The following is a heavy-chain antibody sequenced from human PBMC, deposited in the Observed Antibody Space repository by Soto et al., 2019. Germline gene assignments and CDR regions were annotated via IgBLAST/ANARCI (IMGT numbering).Heavy chain of an antibody. CDR2: IYYSGTT. CDR3: ARDQCDILTGYDWFDP. V-gene: IGHV4-61*01. D-gene: IGHD3-9*01. CDR1: GGSVSNDRNF. Sequence: SETLSLTCSVSGGSVSNDRNFWSWIRQPPGRGLEWIGYIYYSGTTNYNPSLRSRVTIALDRSKNQFSLKLTSVTAADTAIYYCARDQCDILTGYDWFDPWGPGTQVTVSS. J-gene: IGHJ5*02.